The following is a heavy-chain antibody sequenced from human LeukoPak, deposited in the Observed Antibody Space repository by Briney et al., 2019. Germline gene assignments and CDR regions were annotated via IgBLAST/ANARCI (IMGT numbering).Heavy chain of an antibody. CDR3: AKPLSRLKFYFDY. D-gene: IGHD2-2*01. J-gene: IGHJ4*02. Sequence: GGSLRLSCAASGFTFSSYGMQWVRQAPGKGVEWVSVISYDSTNKSYPASVKSPFTISRDNSKSTLSLQMLSLSPEDTAVYYCAKPLSRLKFYFDYWGQGTLVTLSS. V-gene: IGHV3-30*18. CDR2: ISYDSTNK. CDR1: GFTFSSYG.